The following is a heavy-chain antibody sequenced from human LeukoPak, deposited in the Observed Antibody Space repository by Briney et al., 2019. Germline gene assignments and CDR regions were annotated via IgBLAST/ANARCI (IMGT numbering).Heavy chain of an antibody. CDR3: SNGRTSSGTLQHDY. J-gene: IGHJ4*02. V-gene: IGHV3-23*01. CDR2: ISDNSGNT. D-gene: IGHD6-19*01. Sequence: GGSLRLSCAASGFTFSCFPMSWVRQAPGQGLEWVSAISDNSGNTYYADSVKGRFTISRDNSENTLYLQMNSLRAEDTALYYCSNGRTSSGTLQHDYWGQGTLVTVSS. CDR1: GFTFSCFP.